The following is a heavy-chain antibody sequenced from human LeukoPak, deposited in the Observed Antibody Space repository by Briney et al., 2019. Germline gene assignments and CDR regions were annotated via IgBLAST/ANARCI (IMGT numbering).Heavy chain of an antibody. V-gene: IGHV3-66*01. CDR1: GFTLSSNY. Sequence: GGSLRLSCAPSGFTLSSNYMSWVRQAPGKGLEWVSVIYSGGSTYYPDPVKGRFTISRDNSKNTLYLQMNSLRAEDPAVYYWTGKVGRATSGMDVWGQGIPVTVSS. CDR3: TGKVGRATSGMDV. CDR2: IYSGGST. J-gene: IGHJ6*02. D-gene: IGHD1-26*01.